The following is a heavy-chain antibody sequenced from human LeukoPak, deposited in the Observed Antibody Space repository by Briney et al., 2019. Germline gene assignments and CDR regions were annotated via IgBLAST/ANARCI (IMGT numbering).Heavy chain of an antibody. Sequence: ASVKVSCKASGYTFTSYDINWVRQATGQGLEWMGWINPNSGGTNYAQKFQGRVTMTRDTSISTAYMELSRLRSDDTAVYYCARDGSAFDIWGQGTMVTVSS. V-gene: IGHV1-2*02. D-gene: IGHD1-1*01. CDR3: ARDGSAFDI. CDR2: INPNSGGT. CDR1: GYTFTSYD. J-gene: IGHJ3*02.